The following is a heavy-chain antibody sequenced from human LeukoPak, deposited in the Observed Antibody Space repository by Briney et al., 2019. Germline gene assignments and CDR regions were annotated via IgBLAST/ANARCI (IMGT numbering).Heavy chain of an antibody. V-gene: IGHV4-59*01. J-gene: IGHJ4*02. CDR2: INYSGST. CDR1: GGSISSYY. CDR3: ARGSGSHFPFDY. D-gene: IGHD3-10*01. Sequence: PSETLSLTCTVSGGSISSYYWSWIRQPPGKGLEWIAYINYSGSTNYNPSLKSRVTISVDTSKNQFSLKLSSVTAADTAVYYCARGSGSHFPFDYWGQGTLATVSS.